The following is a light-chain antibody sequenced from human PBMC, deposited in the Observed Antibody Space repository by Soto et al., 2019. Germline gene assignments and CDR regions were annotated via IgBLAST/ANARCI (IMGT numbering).Light chain of an antibody. CDR1: AAVRSNY. Sequence: EVVLTQSPGTLSLSPGERATLSCRSSAAVRSNYLAWYQQQPGQAPRLLIFDASSMATAIPDRFSGSGSGTDFSLTISSLQPEDSALYYCHHYDYGASTLGQGTKVEI. CDR2: DAS. CDR3: HHYDYGAST. J-gene: IGKJ2*01. V-gene: IGKV3-20*01.